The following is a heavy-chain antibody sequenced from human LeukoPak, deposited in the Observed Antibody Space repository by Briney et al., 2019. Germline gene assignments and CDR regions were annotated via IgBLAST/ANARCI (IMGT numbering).Heavy chain of an antibody. D-gene: IGHD3-10*01. Sequence: PGGSLRLSCAASGFTFSSYEMNWVRQAPGKGLEWVSYISSSGSTIYYADSVKGRFTISRDNAKNSLYLQMNSLRAEDTAVYYCARDWNGLLWFGEPPEVDWGQGTLVTVSS. CDR2: ISSSGSTI. CDR1: GFTFSSYE. CDR3: ARDWNGLLWFGEPPEVD. J-gene: IGHJ4*02. V-gene: IGHV3-48*03.